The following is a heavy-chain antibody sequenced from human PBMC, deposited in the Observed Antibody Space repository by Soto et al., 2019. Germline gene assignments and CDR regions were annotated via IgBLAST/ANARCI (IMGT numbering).Heavy chain of an antibody. CDR2: IYATGTT. D-gene: IGHD1-1*01. J-gene: IGHJ5*02. CDR3: VRDGTKNLRDWFDP. CDR1: GASISVFY. V-gene: IGHV4-4*07. Sequence: AETLSLTCTVSGASISVFYWGWIGKSAGKGLEWIGRIYATGTTDYNPSLKSRVMMSVDTSKKQFSLKLRSVTAADTAVYYCVRDGTKNLRDWFDPWGQGISVTVSS.